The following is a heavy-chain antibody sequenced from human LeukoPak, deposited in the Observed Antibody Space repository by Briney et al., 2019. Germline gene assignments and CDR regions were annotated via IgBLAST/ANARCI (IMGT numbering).Heavy chain of an antibody. CDR2: IWYDGSNK. D-gene: IGHD3-22*01. Sequence: GGSLRLSCAASGFTFSSYGMHWVRQAPGKGLEWVAVIWYDGSNKYYADSVKGRFTISRDNSKNTLYLQMNSLRAEDTAVYYCAKSIGYYYRRLNYYFDYWGQGTLVTVSS. CDR1: GFTFSSYG. V-gene: IGHV3-33*06. CDR3: AKSIGYYYRRLNYYFDY. J-gene: IGHJ4*02.